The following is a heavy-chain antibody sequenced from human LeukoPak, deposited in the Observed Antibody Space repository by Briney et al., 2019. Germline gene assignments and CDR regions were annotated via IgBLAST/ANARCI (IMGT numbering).Heavy chain of an antibody. CDR2: ISHSGST. CDR1: GYSISSGYS. D-gene: IGHD3-22*01. J-gene: IGHJ4*02. Sequence: SETLSLTCTVSGYSISSGYSWGWIRQPPGKGLEWIGSISHSGSTYYNPSLKRRVTISVDTSKNQFSLQLSSVTAADTAVYYCARHADYKYDSSGYFDYWGQGTLVTVSS. CDR3: ARHADYKYDSSGYFDY. V-gene: IGHV4-38-2*02.